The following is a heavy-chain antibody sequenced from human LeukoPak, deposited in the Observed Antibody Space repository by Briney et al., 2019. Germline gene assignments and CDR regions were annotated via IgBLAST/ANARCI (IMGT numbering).Heavy chain of an antibody. Sequence: SVKVSCKASGGTFSSYAISWVRQAPGQGLEWMGGIIPIFGTANYAQKFQGRVTITTDESTSTAYMELSSLRSEDTAVYYCAKGKDYYDSSGHFNYWGQGTLVTVSS. J-gene: IGHJ4*02. CDR1: GGTFSSYA. V-gene: IGHV1-69*05. CDR3: AKGKDYYDSSGHFNY. CDR2: IIPIFGTA. D-gene: IGHD3-22*01.